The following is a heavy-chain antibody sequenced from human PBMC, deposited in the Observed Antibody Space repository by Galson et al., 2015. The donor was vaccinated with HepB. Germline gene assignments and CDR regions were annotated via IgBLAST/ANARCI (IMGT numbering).Heavy chain of an antibody. Sequence: SLRLSCAASGFTFSSYAMHWVRQAPGKGLEWVAVISYDGSNKYYADSVKGRFTISRDNSKNTLYLQMNSLRAEDTAVYYCARDRGSSGLWGFDYWGQGTLVTVSS. V-gene: IGHV3-30*04. CDR3: ARDRGSSGLWGFDY. D-gene: IGHD6-19*01. CDR2: ISYDGSNK. CDR1: GFTFSSYA. J-gene: IGHJ4*02.